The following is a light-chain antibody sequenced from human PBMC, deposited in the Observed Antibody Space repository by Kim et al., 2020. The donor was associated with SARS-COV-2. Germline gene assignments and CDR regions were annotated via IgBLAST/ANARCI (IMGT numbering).Light chain of an antibody. J-gene: IGKJ2*01. V-gene: IGKV3-15*01. CDR3: QQYNNWAYT. CDR1: HRDSSN. Sequence: VSPGGSATLSGRAGHRDSSNLAWYQQRPGQAPRLLMYGAYSRGTRSQATFSGSGSGTQFNHNISSLQSADFAVFYCQQYNNWAYTFGQGNSLEIK. CDR2: GAY.